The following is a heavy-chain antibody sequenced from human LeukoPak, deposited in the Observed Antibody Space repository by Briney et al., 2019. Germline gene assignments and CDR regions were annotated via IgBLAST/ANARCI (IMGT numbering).Heavy chain of an antibody. Sequence: GGSLRLSCAASGFTFSTYAMSWVRQAPGKGLEWVSGITNTGGVTLYADSVRGRFTISRDNSKNTLYLQKNSLRADDTAIYYCAKSMTLQWRGFFDLWGRGTHVTVSS. CDR2: ITNTGGVT. V-gene: IGHV3-23*05. D-gene: IGHD6-19*01. CDR3: AKSMTLQWRGFFDL. J-gene: IGHJ2*01. CDR1: GFTFSTYA.